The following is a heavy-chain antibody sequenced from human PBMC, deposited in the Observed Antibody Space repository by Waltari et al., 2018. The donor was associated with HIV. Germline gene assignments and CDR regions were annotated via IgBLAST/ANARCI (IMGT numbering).Heavy chain of an antibody. J-gene: IGHJ4*02. Sequence: EVQLVESGGGLVKPGGSLRLSCAASGFTFSGYSMHWVRQAPGKGLEWVSSISSSSGYIYYADSLKGRFTISRDNAQNSLFLQMNSLRAEDTAVYYCARGGVGYPIDYWGQGTLVTVSS. D-gene: IGHD5-12*01. CDR2: ISSSSGYI. CDR3: ARGGVGYPIDY. CDR1: GFTFSGYS. V-gene: IGHV3-21*01.